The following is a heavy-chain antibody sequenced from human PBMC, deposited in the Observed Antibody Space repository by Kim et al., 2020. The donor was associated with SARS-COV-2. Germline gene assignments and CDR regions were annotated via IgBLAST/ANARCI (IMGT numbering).Heavy chain of an antibody. CDR3: ARGYRSSGSYSGWFDP. D-gene: IGHD3-10*01. J-gene: IGHJ5*02. Sequence: GGSLRLSCAASGSAISSYSMIWVLQAPGKGLEWVSSISSGGDYIYFVASVKGRFTVSRDNSKNSMYLQMNTLRTEDTAVYFCARGYRSSGSYSGWFDPWG. V-gene: IGHV3-21*01. CDR1: GSAISSYS. CDR2: ISSGGDYI.